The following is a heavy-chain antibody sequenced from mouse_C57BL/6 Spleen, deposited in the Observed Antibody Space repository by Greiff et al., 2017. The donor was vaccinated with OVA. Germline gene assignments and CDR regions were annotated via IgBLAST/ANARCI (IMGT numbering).Heavy chain of an antibody. V-gene: IGHV1-81*01. Sequence: QVQLKQSGAELARPGASVKLSCKASGYTFTSYGISWVKQRTGQGLEWIGEIYPRSGNTYYNEKFKGKATLTADKSSSTEYMELRSLTSEDSAVYFCASTFLTTVVDYAMDYWGQGTSVTVSS. CDR1: GYTFTSYG. CDR3: ASTFLTTVVDYAMDY. D-gene: IGHD1-1*01. CDR2: IYPRSGNT. J-gene: IGHJ4*01.